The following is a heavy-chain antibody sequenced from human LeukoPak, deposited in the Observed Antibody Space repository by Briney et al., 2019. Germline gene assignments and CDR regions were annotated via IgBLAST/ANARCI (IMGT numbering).Heavy chain of an antibody. D-gene: IGHD3-3*01. V-gene: IGHV4-61*02. CDR2: IYTSGST. CDR3: AKGSRGFWSGYYDY. CDR1: GGSISSGSYY. J-gene: IGHJ4*02. Sequence: PSQTLSLTCTVSGGSISSGSYYWSWIRQPAGKGLEWIGRIYTSGSTNYNPSLKSRVTISVDTSKNQFSLKLSSVTVADTAVYYCAKGSRGFWSGYYDYWGQGTLVTVSS.